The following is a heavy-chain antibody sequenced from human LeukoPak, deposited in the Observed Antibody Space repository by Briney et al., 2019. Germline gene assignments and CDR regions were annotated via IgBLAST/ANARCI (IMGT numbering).Heavy chain of an antibody. CDR2: INWNGGST. J-gene: IGHJ4*02. CDR3: ARPYYGSGSYRDPFDY. CDR1: GFIFDDYG. D-gene: IGHD3-10*01. Sequence: PGGSLRLSCAASGFIFDDYGMSWVRQAPGKGLEWVSGINWNGGSTGYADSVKGRFTISRDNAKNSLYLQMNSLRAEDTALCYCARPYYGSGSYRDPFDYWGQGTLVTVSS. V-gene: IGHV3-20*04.